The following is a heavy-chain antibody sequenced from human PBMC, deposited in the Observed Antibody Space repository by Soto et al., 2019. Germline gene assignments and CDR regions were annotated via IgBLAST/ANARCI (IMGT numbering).Heavy chain of an antibody. Sequence: QMQLQESGPGLVKPSETLSLTCTVSGFSIAHGQWWTCVRQSPGKGLEWIGEVFRSGDTNYNPSLKRRVTISMDTSNNQFSLKLASVTAADTAVYYWATDLVGGGYCLSPWGQGTLVIVSS. CDR2: VFRSGDT. CDR3: ATDLVGGGYCLSP. V-gene: IGHV4-4*02. D-gene: IGHD2-15*01. J-gene: IGHJ5*02. CDR1: GFSIAHGQW.